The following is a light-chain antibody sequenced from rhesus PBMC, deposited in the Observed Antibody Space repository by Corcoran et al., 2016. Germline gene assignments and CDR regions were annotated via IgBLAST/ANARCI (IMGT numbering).Light chain of an antibody. J-gene: IGKJ3*01. Sequence: DIQLTQSPSSLSASVGDRVTITCRASQGIGSYLAWYQQESGKDPKLLIYDASKLQRGVPSRFSGSASVTECTLTISSLQPEDFATYYCQQRNSYPFTFGPGTKVDIK. CDR1: QGIGSY. CDR2: DAS. V-gene: IGKV1-38*01. CDR3: QQRNSYPFT.